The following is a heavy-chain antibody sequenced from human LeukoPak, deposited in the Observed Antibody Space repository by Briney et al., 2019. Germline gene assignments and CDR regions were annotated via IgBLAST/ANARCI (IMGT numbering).Heavy chain of an antibody. Sequence: GGSLRLSCAASGFTFDDYAMHWVRQGPGKGLEWVSTITWNGGQTAYADSVKGRFTISRDNAKNSLYLEMNSLSPEDTALYYCARSSTTVTTRFFDLWGRGTLVTVSS. J-gene: IGHJ2*01. CDR3: ARSSTTVTTRFFDL. CDR2: ITWNGGQT. D-gene: IGHD4-17*01. CDR1: GFTFDDYA. V-gene: IGHV3-20*04.